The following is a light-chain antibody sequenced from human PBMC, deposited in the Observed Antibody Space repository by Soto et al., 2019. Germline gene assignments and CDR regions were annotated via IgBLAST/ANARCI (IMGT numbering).Light chain of an antibody. CDR2: DVT. J-gene: IGLJ1*01. CDR3: NSKTSSSTYV. Sequence: QSALTQPASVSGSPGQSITISCTGTSSDVGGFNYVSWYQQHPGKAPKLMIYDVTNRPSGVSYRFSGSKSGNTASLTISGLQAEDEADYYSNSKTSSSTYVFGTGTKVTAL. CDR1: SSDVGGFNY. V-gene: IGLV2-14*03.